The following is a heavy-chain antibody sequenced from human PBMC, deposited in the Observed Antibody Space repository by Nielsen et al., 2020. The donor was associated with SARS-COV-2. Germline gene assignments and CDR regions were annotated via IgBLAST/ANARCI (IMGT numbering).Heavy chain of an antibody. J-gene: IGHJ6*02. Sequence: VRQAPGKGLEWVSAISGSGGSTHYADSVKGRFTISRDNSKNTLYLQMNSLRAEDTAVYYCARDLPYYDFWSGYYALGGMDVWGQGTTVTVSS. CDR3: ARDLPYYDFWSGYYALGGMDV. CDR2: ISGSGGST. D-gene: IGHD3-3*01. V-gene: IGHV3-23*01.